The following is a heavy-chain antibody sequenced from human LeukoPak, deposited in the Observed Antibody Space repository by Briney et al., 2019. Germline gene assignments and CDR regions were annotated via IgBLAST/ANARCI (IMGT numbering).Heavy chain of an antibody. CDR1: GFTSSSYS. D-gene: IGHD6-6*01. Sequence: PGGSLRLSCAASGFTSSSYSMNWVRQAPGKGLEWVSSISSSSSYIYYADSVKGRFTISRDNAKNSLYLQMNSLRAEDTAVYYCARDRDIAARLDYWGQGTLVTVSS. CDR3: ARDRDIAARLDY. V-gene: IGHV3-21*01. CDR2: ISSSSSYI. J-gene: IGHJ4*02.